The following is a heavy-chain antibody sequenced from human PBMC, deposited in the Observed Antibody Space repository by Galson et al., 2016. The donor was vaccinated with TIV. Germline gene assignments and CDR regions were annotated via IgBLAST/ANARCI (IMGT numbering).Heavy chain of an antibody. CDR2: IHPADSDT. V-gene: IGHV5-51*01. CDR3: ARRKEMTTNRLYAFDL. J-gene: IGHJ3*01. CDR1: GYSFSSYW. D-gene: IGHD5-24*01. Sequence: VKKPGEPLKISCEGSGYSFSSYWIGWVRHKPGEGLEWIGIIHPADSDTRYRTSFRGQVTMSADKAINDSYLQWRTLKASDSAMYYCARRKEMTTNRLYAFDLWGQGTMVIVSS.